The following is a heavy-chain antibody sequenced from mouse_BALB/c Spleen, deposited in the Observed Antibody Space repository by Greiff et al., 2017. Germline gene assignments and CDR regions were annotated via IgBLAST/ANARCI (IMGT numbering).Heavy chain of an antibody. J-gene: IGHJ1*01. CDR3: ASDVYFYGSSPSGSFEV. V-gene: IGHV2-9*02. Sequence: VHLVESGPGLVAPSQSLSITCTASGFSLTSYGVHWVRQPPGKGLEWLGVIWAGGSTNYNSDLMSGLSISKDNSKRQVFLKMNSLQTDDTAMYSCASDVYFYGSSPSGSFEVWGAGTTVTVSS. CDR2: IWAGGST. CDR1: GFSLTSYG. D-gene: IGHD1-1*01.